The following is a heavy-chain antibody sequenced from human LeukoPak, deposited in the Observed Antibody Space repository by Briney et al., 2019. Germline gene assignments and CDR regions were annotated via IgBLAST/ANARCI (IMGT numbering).Heavy chain of an antibody. V-gene: IGHV3-30-3*01. CDR2: ISYDGSNK. CDR3: ARESWSDIVVVWGEAFDI. CDR1: GFTFSSYA. Sequence: PGRSLRLSCAASGFTFSSYAMHWVRQAPGKGLEWVAVISYDGSNKYYADSVKGRFTISRDNSKNTLYLQMNSRGAEDTAVYYCARESWSDIVVVWGEAFDIWGQGTMVTVSS. D-gene: IGHD2-15*01. J-gene: IGHJ3*02.